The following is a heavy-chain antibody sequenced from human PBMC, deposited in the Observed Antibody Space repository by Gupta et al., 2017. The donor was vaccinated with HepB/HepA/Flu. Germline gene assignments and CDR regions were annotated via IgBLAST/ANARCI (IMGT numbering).Heavy chain of an antibody. J-gene: IGHJ4*02. Sequence: EVQLLESGGGLVQPGGPLRLSCAGSGFTFSGDGMSWVRQAPGKGLGWVSIISTDSSDKYYVDSVKGRFTISRDNSRNTLYLQMNSLTAEDTAVYFCTKGESGGGYYSPFDSWGQGTLVTVSS. V-gene: IGHV3-23*01. CDR1: GFTFSGDG. D-gene: IGHD3-22*01. CDR2: ISTDSSDK. CDR3: TKGESGGGYYSPFDS.